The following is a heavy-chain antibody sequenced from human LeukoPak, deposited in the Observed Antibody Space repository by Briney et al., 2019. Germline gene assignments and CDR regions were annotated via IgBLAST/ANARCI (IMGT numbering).Heavy chain of an antibody. J-gene: IGHJ6*03. Sequence: TGGSLRLSCAASGFTFSSYGMHWVRQAPGKGLEWVAFIRYDGSNKYYADSVKGRFIISRDNSKNTLYLQMNSLRAEDTAVYYCAKSVITFGGVIVYHSYHYYMDVWGKGTTVTISS. CDR1: GFTFSSYG. D-gene: IGHD3-16*02. CDR3: AKSVITFGGVIVYHSYHYYMDV. CDR2: IRYDGSNK. V-gene: IGHV3-30*02.